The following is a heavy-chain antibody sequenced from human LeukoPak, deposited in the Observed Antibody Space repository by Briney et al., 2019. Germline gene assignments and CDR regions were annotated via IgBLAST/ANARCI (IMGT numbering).Heavy chain of an antibody. CDR3: AREVPRYYYDSSGYYFDY. Sequence: SETLSLTCTVSGGSISSYYWSWIRQPPGKGLEWIGYTYYSGSTNYNPSLKSRVTISVDTSKNQFSLKLSSVTAADTAVYYCAREVPRYYYDSSGYYFDYWGQGTLVTVSS. J-gene: IGHJ4*02. D-gene: IGHD3-22*01. CDR2: TYYSGST. CDR1: GGSISSYY. V-gene: IGHV4-59*01.